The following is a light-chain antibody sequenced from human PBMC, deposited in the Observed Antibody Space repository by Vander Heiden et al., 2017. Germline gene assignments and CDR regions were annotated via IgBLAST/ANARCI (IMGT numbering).Light chain of an antibody. J-gene: IGLJ3*02. Sequence: AATFSTGSSTSIGAGYDYQWYQHHPATAPNLLIYGSSNRPSAVAGRFSGAKSGTSASLAITGLQAEDDADYYCQCYDNSLSGWVFGGGTKLTVL. V-gene: IGLV1-40*01. CDR2: GSS. CDR3: QCYDNSLSGWV. CDR1: STSIGAGYD.